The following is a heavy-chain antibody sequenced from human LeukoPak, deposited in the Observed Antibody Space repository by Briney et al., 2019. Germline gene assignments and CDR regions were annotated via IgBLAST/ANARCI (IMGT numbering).Heavy chain of an antibody. V-gene: IGHV3-33*01. CDR3: ARDIAVADLAVDY. D-gene: IGHD6-19*01. CDR2: IRYDGSDR. Sequence: GGSLRLSCAASGFTFGSYGIYWVRQAPGKGLEWVAGIRYDGSDRSYADPVKGRFTISRDNSKNTVDLQMNSLRAEDTAVYYCARDIAVADLAVDYWGQGTLVTVSS. CDR1: GFTFGSYG. J-gene: IGHJ4*02.